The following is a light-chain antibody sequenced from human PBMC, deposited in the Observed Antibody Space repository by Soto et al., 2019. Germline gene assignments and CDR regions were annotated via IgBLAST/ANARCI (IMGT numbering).Light chain of an antibody. J-gene: IGKJ3*01. CDR1: HDITSY. CDR3: QKCDYLPI. V-gene: IGKV1-33*01. CDR2: DAT. Sequence: DIQMTQSPSSLSASVGDRVTITCQASHDITSYLNWYQHKTGKAPKLLIYDATILEAGVPSRFSGSGSWTDFTFTISSLQPEDVATYYCQKCDYLPIFGPGTTVDFK.